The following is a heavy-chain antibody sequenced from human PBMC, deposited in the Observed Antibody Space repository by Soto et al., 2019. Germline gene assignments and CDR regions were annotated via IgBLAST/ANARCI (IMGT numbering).Heavy chain of an antibody. Sequence: ASVKVSCKASGYTFTSYYMHWVRQAPGQGLEWMGIINPSGGSTSYAQKFQGRVTMTRDTSTSTVYMELSSLRSEDTAVYYCARDFTSLLDYYDSSALWRYFQHWGQGTLVTVSS. J-gene: IGHJ1*01. CDR1: GYTFTSYY. D-gene: IGHD3-22*01. V-gene: IGHV1-46*01. CDR2: INPSGGST. CDR3: ARDFTSLLDYYDSSALWRYFQH.